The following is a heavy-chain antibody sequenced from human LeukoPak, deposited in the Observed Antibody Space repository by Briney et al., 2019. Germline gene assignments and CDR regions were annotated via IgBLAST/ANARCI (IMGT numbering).Heavy chain of an antibody. CDR1: GGSISSGDYY. Sequence: SETLSLTCTVSGGSISSGDYYWSWIRQPPGKGLEWIGYIYYSGSTYYNPSLKSRVTISVDTSKNQFSLKLSSVTAADTAVYYCARGPDYDFWSGYDTFDYWGQGTLVTVSS. D-gene: IGHD3-3*01. J-gene: IGHJ4*02. CDR2: IYYSGST. CDR3: ARGPDYDFWSGYDTFDY. V-gene: IGHV4-30-4*01.